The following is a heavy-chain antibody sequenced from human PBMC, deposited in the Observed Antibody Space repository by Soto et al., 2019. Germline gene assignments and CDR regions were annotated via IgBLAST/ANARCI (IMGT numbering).Heavy chain of an antibody. D-gene: IGHD3-10*01. Sequence: WASVKVSCKASGYTFTSYGISWVRQAPGQGLEWMGWISAYNSNTNYAQNLQGRVTMTTDTSTSTAYMELRSLRSDDTAVYYCARVASQFGELPTLWGQGTPVTVSS. CDR3: ARVASQFGELPTL. CDR1: GYTFTSYG. J-gene: IGHJ4*02. CDR2: ISAYNSNT. V-gene: IGHV1-18*01.